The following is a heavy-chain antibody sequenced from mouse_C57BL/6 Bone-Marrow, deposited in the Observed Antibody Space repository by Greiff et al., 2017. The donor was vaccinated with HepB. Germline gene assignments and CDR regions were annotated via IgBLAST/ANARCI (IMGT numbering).Heavy chain of an antibody. V-gene: IGHV1-54*01. D-gene: IGHD1-1*01. Sequence: QVHVKQSGAELVRPGTSVKVSCKASGYAFTNYLIEWVKQRPGQGLEWIGVINPGSGGTNYNEKFKGKAPLTADKSSSTAYMQLSSLTSEDSAVYYCARPVGYGSSPWFAYWGQGTLVTVSA. CDR3: ARPVGYGSSPWFAY. J-gene: IGHJ3*01. CDR1: GYAFTNYL. CDR2: INPGSGGT.